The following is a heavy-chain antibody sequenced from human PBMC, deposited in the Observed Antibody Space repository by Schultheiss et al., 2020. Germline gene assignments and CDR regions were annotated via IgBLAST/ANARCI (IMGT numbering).Heavy chain of an antibody. D-gene: IGHD6-19*01. CDR1: GFTFSSYA. CDR3: LESIAVAGTVDY. V-gene: IGHV3-23*01. J-gene: IGHJ4*02. Sequence: GGSLRLSCAASGFTFSSYAMSWVRQAPGKGLEWVSAISGSGGSTYYADSVKGRFTISRDNAKNSLYLQMNSLRAEDTAVYYGLESIAVAGTVDYWGQGTLVTVSA. CDR2: ISGSGGST.